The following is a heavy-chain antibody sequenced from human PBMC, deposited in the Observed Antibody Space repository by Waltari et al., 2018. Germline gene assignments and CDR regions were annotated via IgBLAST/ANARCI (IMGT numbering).Heavy chain of an antibody. CDR2: IKTDGSGT. CDR1: GFTLRHFF. D-gene: IGHD2-15*01. V-gene: IGHV3-74*03. CDR3: ANHRPGGLGMEV. Sequence: EGQLVESGGDLVQPGGSLRLSCAASGFTLRHFFMHWVRQVPGKGLEWVSRIKTDGSGTTYADSVQGRFTISRDNVKNTLYLQMNSLRAEDTAIYYCANHRPGGLGMEVWGPGTTVTVSS. J-gene: IGHJ6*02.